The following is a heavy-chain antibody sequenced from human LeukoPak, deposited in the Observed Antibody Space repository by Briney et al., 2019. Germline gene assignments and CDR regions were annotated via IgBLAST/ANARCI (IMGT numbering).Heavy chain of an antibody. V-gene: IGHV1-2*02. D-gene: IGHD1-26*01. CDR3: ARDHMVSATSFSTPFFFFDL. CDR1: GYTFTGHY. Sequence: ASVKVSCKTSGYTFTGHYIHWVRQAPGQGLEWMGWINPKSGGTDFAQNFQGRVTMTRDTSISTAYLDLSRLTSDDTAVYYCARDHMVSATSFSTPFFFFDLWGHGTLVTVSS. J-gene: IGHJ2*01. CDR2: INPKSGGT.